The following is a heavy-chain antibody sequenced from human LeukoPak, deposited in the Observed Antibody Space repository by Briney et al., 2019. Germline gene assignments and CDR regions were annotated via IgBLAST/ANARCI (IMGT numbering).Heavy chain of an antibody. V-gene: IGHV3-7*01. CDR2: IKNDGSEK. CDR3: ARVPSGHNYGSLGWFDP. D-gene: IGHD5-18*01. J-gene: IGHJ5*02. CDR1: GFTFSSYW. Sequence: PGGSLRLSCAASGFTFSSYWMSWVRQAPGKGLEWVANIKNDGSEKYYVDSVKGRFTISRDNAKNSLYLQMNSLRAEDTAVYYCARVPSGHNYGSLGWFDPWGQGTLVTVSS.